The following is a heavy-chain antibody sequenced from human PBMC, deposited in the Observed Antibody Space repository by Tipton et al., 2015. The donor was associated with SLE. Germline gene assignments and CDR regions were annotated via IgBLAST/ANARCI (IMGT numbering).Heavy chain of an antibody. CDR3: AKEASYSSSWYRAEYFQH. CDR2: ITSRSSYI. CDR1: GFTFSNYS. D-gene: IGHD6-13*01. Sequence: SLRLSCAASGFTFSNYSMNWVRQAPGKGLEWVSSITSRSSYIYYADSVKGRFTISRDNAKNSLYLQMNSLRAEDTAVYYCAKEASYSSSWYRAEYFQHWGQGTLVTVSS. V-gene: IGHV3-21*04. J-gene: IGHJ1*01.